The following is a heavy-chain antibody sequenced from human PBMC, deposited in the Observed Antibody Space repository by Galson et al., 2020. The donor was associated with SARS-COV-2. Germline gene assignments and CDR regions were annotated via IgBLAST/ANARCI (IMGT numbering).Heavy chain of an antibody. D-gene: IGHD3-22*01. V-gene: IGHV4-61*02. CDR2: IYTSGRT. CDR1: GGSISSGSYY. Sequence: SETLSLTCTVSGGSISSGSYYWSWIRQPAGKGLEWIGRIYTSGRTNYNPSLKSRVTISVDTSKNQFSLKLSSVTAADTAVYYCARGTHSSSWGYYFDSSGYLNWFDPWGQGTLVTVSS. J-gene: IGHJ5*02. CDR3: ARGTHSSSWGYYFDSSGYLNWFDP.